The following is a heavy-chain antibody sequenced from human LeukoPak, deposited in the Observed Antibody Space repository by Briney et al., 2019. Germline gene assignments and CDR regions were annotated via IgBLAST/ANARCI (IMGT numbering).Heavy chain of an antibody. CDR2: INPNSGGT. V-gene: IGHV1-2*02. Sequence: GWINPNSGGTNYAQKFQGRVTMTRDTSISTAYMELSRLRSDDTAVYYCARDEVGATPPLDWGQGTLVTVSS. CDR3: ARDEVGATPPLD. J-gene: IGHJ4*02. D-gene: IGHD1-26*01.